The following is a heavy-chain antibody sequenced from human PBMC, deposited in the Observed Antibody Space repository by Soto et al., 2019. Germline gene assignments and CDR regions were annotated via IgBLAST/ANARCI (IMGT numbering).Heavy chain of an antibody. CDR3: EREPAGDTAIVTDAFDI. Sequence: PSETLSLTCTVSGGSISSYYWSWIRQPAGKGLEWIGRIYTSGSTNYNPSLKSRVTMSVDTSKNQFSLKLSSVTAADTAVYYCEREPAGDTAIVTDAFDIWGKGTMVSVS. CDR2: IYTSGST. J-gene: IGHJ3*02. CDR1: GGSISSYY. V-gene: IGHV4-4*07. D-gene: IGHD5-18*01.